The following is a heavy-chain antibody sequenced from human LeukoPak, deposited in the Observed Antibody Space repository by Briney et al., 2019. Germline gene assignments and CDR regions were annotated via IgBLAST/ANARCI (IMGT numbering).Heavy chain of an antibody. V-gene: IGHV1-8*01. Sequence: ASVKVSCKASGYTFTSYDINWVRQATGQGLEWMGWMNPNSGNTGYAQKFQGRVTMTRNTSISTAYMEVSSLRSEDTAVYYCARAPGYSNSYYFDYWGQGTLVTVSS. J-gene: IGHJ4*02. CDR1: GYTFTSYD. CDR2: MNPNSGNT. D-gene: IGHD6-6*01. CDR3: ARAPGYSNSYYFDY.